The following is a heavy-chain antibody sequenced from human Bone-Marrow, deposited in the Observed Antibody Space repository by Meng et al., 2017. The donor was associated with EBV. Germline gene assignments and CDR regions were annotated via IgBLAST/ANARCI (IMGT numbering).Heavy chain of an antibody. D-gene: IGHD6-13*01. CDR3: ARPGSSWYPYWYFDL. CDR2: MNPNSGNT. Sequence: QVAVVQSGGEVKTHGASVKVSCKASGYTFTSYTINWVRQATGQGLEWMGWMNPNSGNTGYAQKFQGRVTMTRNTSISTAYMELSSLRSEDTAVYYCARPGSSWYPYWYFDLWGRGTLVTVSS. CDR1: GYTFTSYT. J-gene: IGHJ2*01. V-gene: IGHV1-8*01.